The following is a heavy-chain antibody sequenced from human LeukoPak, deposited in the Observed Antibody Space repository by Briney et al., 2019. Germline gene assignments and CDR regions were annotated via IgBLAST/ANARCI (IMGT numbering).Heavy chain of an antibody. Sequence: GGSLRLSCAASGFTFSTYAMSWVRQAPGKGLQWVSSISSSGDSTYYVDSVNGRFTISRDNSKNTLYLQMNSLRAEDTAVYYCAEDVVVVVAAKPGIWGQGTLVTVSS. V-gene: IGHV3-23*01. D-gene: IGHD2-15*01. CDR1: GFTFSTYA. CDR2: ISSSGDST. CDR3: AEDVVVVVAAKPGI. J-gene: IGHJ4*02.